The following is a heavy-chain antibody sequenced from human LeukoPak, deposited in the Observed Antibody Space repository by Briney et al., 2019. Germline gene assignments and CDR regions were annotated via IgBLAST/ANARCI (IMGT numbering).Heavy chain of an antibody. CDR2: VHGSGDTT. Sequence: PGGSLRLSCVASGFTFTNYAMTWVRQTPGKGLEWVSGVHGSGDTTYYADSVKGRFTISRDNSRNTLYLQMNSLRVEDTAVYYCGKGSIVLWYENLGEGRFDAWGEETQVTVS. CDR3: GKGSIVLWYENLGEGRFDA. CDR1: GFTFTNYA. D-gene: IGHD3-16*01. V-gene: IGHV3-23*01. J-gene: IGHJ5*02.